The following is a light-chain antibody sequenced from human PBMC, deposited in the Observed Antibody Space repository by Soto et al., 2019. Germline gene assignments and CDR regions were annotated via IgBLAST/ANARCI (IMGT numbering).Light chain of an antibody. CDR3: QQYNEWPIT. Sequence: EVVMTQSPATLSLSPGERAPLSCRASQSVSSLLAWYQQKPGQAPSLLIYLASYRATGVSGRFSGSGSGTEFTLTITSLQSEDFAVYYCQQYNEWPITFGQGTRLEIK. CDR2: LAS. CDR1: QSVSSL. J-gene: IGKJ5*01. V-gene: IGKV3-15*01.